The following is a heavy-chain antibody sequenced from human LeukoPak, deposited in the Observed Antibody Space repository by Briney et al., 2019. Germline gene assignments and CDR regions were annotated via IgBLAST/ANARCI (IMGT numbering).Heavy chain of an antibody. CDR3: TSFDYYDSSGYQGDFDY. CDR1: VFTVSSYW. J-gene: IGHJ4*02. CDR2: IKKDGSEK. V-gene: IGHV3-7*01. Sequence: GGSLRLSCAASVFTVSSYWMSWVRQAPGKGLEWEANIKKDGSEKYYVDSVKGRFTISRDNAKNSLYLQMNSLRAEDTAVYYCTSFDYYDSSGYQGDFDYWGQGTLVTVSS. D-gene: IGHD3-22*01.